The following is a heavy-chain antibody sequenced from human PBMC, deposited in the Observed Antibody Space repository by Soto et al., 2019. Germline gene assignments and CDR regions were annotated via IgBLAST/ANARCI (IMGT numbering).Heavy chain of an antibody. J-gene: IGHJ5*02. CDR2: IFHDGNT. Sequence: QVHLQESGPGLVKPSETLSLTCAVSGASIGSGSWWRWVRQPPGKGLEWIAEIFHDGNTNYSPSLKSRVTISVDKSQNQFSLNVYSVTAADTAVYYCARHEGWTGPDQWGQGTLVTVSS. D-gene: IGHD2-8*02. V-gene: IGHV4-4*02. CDR1: GASIGSGSW. CDR3: ARHEGWTGPDQ.